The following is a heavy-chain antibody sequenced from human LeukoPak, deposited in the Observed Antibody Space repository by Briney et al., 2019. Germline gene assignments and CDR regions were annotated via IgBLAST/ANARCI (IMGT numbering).Heavy chain of an antibody. D-gene: IGHD2-8*02. Sequence: SETLSLTCTISGGSIRSGGYYWSWIRQHPGKRLEWIGYIHHTGSTYYNPSLKSRLTISVDTPKNQFSLRLSSVTAADTAVYYCARLVPHYYYGLDLWGQGTTVTVSS. V-gene: IGHV4-31*03. J-gene: IGHJ6*02. CDR3: ARLVPHYYYGLDL. CDR2: IHHTGST. CDR1: GGSIRSGGYY.